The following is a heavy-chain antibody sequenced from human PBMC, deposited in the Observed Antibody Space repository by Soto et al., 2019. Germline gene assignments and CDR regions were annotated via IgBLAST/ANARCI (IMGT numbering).Heavy chain of an antibody. CDR1: GDSASSNSAA. CDR2: TYYRSKWYS. Sequence: QTLSLTCVISGDSASSNSAAWNWIRQSPSRGLEWLGRTYYRSKWYSDYAASVESRITVNPGTSKNHFSLQLNSVTPEDTAVYYCARGEQYSGRIFDYWGQGTLVTGSS. CDR3: ARGEQYSGRIFDY. D-gene: IGHD1-26*01. V-gene: IGHV6-1*01. J-gene: IGHJ4*02.